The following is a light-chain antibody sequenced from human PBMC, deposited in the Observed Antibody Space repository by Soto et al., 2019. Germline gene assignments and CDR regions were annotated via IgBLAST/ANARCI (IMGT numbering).Light chain of an antibody. V-gene: IGKV1-39*01. J-gene: IGKJ3*01. Sequence: DIQMTQSPSSLSASVGDRVTITCRASQSISSYLNWYQQKPGKAPKLLIYATSSLQSGVPSRFSGSGSGTDFTLTISSLQPEDFAIYYCQQSYSTPFNFGPGTKVDIK. CDR1: QSISSY. CDR3: QQSYSTPFN. CDR2: ATS.